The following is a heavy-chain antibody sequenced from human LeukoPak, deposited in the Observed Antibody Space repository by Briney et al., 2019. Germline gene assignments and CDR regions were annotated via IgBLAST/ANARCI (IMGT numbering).Heavy chain of an antibody. J-gene: IGHJ5*02. D-gene: IGHD6-13*01. V-gene: IGHV4-38-2*02. CDR2: IYHSGST. Sequence: SETLSLTCTVSGYSISSGYFWGWIRQPPGKGLEWIGTIYHSGSTYYNASLESRVTISVDTSTNQFSLKLSSVTAADTAVYYCARAYSSSWYFNWFDPWGQGTLVTVSS. CDR3: ARAYSSSWYFNWFDP. CDR1: GYSISSGYF.